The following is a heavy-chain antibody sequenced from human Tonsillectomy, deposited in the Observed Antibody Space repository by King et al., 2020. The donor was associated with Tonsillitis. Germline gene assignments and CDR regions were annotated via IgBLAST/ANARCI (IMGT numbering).Heavy chain of an antibody. CDR3: AKDGRVETDYAYFDF. J-gene: IGHJ4*02. CDR2: VRHDGSNE. CDR1: EFTFSSYG. V-gene: IGHV3-30*02. Sequence: VQLVESGGGVVLPGGSLRLSCAASEFTFSSYGMHWVRQAPGKGLEWVALVRHDGSNENYADSVKGRFTNSRDNSKNTLYLQMNSLRVEDTAVYYCAKDGRVETDYAYFDFWGQGTLVTVSS. D-gene: IGHD3-16*01.